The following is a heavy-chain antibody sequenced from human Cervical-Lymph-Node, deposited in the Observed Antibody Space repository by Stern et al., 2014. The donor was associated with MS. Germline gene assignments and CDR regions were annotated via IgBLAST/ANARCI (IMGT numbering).Heavy chain of an antibody. J-gene: IGHJ4*02. CDR1: GFTFISYS. CDR3: ARDSPDYVWGSYRSY. Sequence: EVHLVESGGGVVQPGTSLRLSCAASGFTFISYSMNWVRQAPGKGLEWVSYISSSSSTIYYADSVKGRFTISRDNAKNSLYLQMNSLRDEDTAVYYCARDSPDYVWGSYRSYWGQGTLVTVSS. V-gene: IGHV3-48*02. CDR2: ISSSSSTI. D-gene: IGHD3-16*02.